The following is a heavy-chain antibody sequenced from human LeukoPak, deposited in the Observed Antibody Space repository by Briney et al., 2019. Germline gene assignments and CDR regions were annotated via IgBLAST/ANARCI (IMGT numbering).Heavy chain of an antibody. CDR2: IRFDGSNK. V-gene: IGHV3-30*02. J-gene: IGHJ4*02. D-gene: IGHD2-2*01. CDR1: GFTFSSFG. Sequence: GGSLRLSCGASGFTFSSFGMHWVRQAPGKGLEWVAFIRFDGSNKYYADSVKGRFTISRDNSKNTLFLQVNSLRAEDTAVYYCTTGTHCTSSSCYELFDYWGQGTLVTVSS. CDR3: TTGTHCTSSSCYELFDY.